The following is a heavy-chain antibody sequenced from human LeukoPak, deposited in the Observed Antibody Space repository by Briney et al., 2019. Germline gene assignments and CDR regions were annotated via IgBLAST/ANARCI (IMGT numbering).Heavy chain of an antibody. Sequence: GGSLRLSCAAFGFTFSTHGIHWVRQAPGKGLEWVALIRYDGTNKYYADSVKGRFTVSRDNSKNTMYLQMNTLRAEDTAVYYCAKDRTQGVPAATLDYWGQGTLVTVSS. CDR3: AKDRTQGVPAATLDY. J-gene: IGHJ4*02. CDR1: GFTFSTHG. V-gene: IGHV3-30*02. CDR2: IRYDGTNK. D-gene: IGHD2-2*01.